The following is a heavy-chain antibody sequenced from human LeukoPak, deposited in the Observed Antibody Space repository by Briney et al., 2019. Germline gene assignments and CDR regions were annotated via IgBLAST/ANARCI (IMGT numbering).Heavy chain of an antibody. D-gene: IGHD3-10*01. V-gene: IGHV4-39*07. CDR1: GGSISSSSYY. J-gene: IGHJ3*02. CDR3: ASGYGSGSLSPGIYPFDI. CDR2: IYYSGST. Sequence: PSETLSLTCTVSGGSISSSSYYWGWIRQPPGKGLEWIGSIYYSGSTYYNPSLKSRVTISVDTSKNQFSLKLSSVTAADTAVYYCASGYGSGSLSPGIYPFDIWGQGTMVTVSS.